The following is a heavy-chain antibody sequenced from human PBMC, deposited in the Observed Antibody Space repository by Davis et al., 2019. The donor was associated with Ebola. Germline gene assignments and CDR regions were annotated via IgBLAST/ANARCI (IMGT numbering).Heavy chain of an antibody. CDR3: ARPGYYYDSSGYYYYYYGMDV. CDR2: IWYDGSNK. CDR1: GFTFSSYG. D-gene: IGHD3-22*01. J-gene: IGHJ6*02. V-gene: IGHV3-33*01. Sequence: GESLKISCAASGFTFSSYGMHWVRQAPGKGLEWVAVIWYDGSNKYYADSVKGRFTISRDNSKNTLYLQMNSLRAEDTAVYYCARPGYYYDSSGYYYYYYGMDVWGQGTTVTVSS.